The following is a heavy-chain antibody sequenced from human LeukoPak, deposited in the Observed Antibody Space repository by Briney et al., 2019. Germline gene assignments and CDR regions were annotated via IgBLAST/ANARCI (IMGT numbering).Heavy chain of an antibody. CDR1: GYTFTSYG. V-gene: IGHV7-4-1*02. Sequence: GASVKVSCKASGYTFTSYGIIWVRQAPGQGLEWMGWINTNTGNPTYAQGFTGRFVFSLDTSVSTAYLQISSLKAEDTAVYYCARGGSSWLDAFDIWGQGTMVTVSS. J-gene: IGHJ3*02. CDR3: ARGGSSWLDAFDI. CDR2: INTNTGNP. D-gene: IGHD6-13*01.